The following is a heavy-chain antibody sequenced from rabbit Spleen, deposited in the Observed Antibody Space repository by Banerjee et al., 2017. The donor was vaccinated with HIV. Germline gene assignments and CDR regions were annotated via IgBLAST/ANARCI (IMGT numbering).Heavy chain of an antibody. CDR2: IDIGSSGFT. V-gene: IGHV1S45*01. CDR1: GFSFSSSYW. Sequence: QEQLEESGGDLVKPEGSLTLTCTASGFSFSSSYWICWVRQAPGKGLEWIACIDIGSSGFTYFATWAKGRFTISKTSSTTVTLQMTRLTAADTATYFCTRDFDFWGPGTLVTVS. J-gene: IGHJ4*01. CDR3: TRDFDF.